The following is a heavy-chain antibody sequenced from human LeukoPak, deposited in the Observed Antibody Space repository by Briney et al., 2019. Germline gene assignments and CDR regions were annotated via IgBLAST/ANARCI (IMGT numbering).Heavy chain of an antibody. J-gene: IGHJ4*02. CDR3: ARDQGGSYYNYFDY. CDR2: IYTSGST. CDR1: GGSISSGSYY. D-gene: IGHD1-26*01. Sequence: PSETLSLTCTVSGGSISSGSYYWSWIRQPAGKGLEWIGRIYTSGSTNYNPSLKSRVTISVDTSKNQFSLKLSSVTAADTAVYYCARDQGGSYYNYFDYWGQGTLVTVSS. V-gene: IGHV4-61*02.